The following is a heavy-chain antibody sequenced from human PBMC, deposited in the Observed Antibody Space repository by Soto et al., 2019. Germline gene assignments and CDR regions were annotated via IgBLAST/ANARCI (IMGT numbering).Heavy chain of an antibody. D-gene: IGHD3-10*01. CDR2: IYRDGST. J-gene: IGHJ4*02. CDR3: AKDETLLGVSTWYGAGFDY. CDR1: GFTVSSSY. Sequence: EVQLVESGGGLVQPGGTLRLSCAASGFTVSSSYMSWVRQAPGKGLEWVSLIYRDGSTYYANSVKGRDTISRDNSKSALYLEMNSLRAEETAVYYCAKDETLLGVSTWYGAGFDYWGQGTLVTVSS. V-gene: IGHV3-66*01.